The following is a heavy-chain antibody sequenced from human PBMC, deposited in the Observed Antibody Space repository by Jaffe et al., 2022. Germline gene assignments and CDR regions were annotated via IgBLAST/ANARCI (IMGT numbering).Heavy chain of an antibody. CDR3: ARARLLWFGELLFGRGPPDY. CDR1: GYTFTSYY. V-gene: IGHV1-46*01. J-gene: IGHJ4*02. Sequence: QVQLVQSGAEVKKPGASVKVSCKASGYTFTSYYMHWVRQAPGQGLEWMGIINPSGGSTSYAQKFQGRVTMTRDTSTSTVYMELSSLRSEDTAVYYCARARLLWFGELLFGRGPPDYWGQGTLVTVSS. CDR2: INPSGGST. D-gene: IGHD3-10*01.